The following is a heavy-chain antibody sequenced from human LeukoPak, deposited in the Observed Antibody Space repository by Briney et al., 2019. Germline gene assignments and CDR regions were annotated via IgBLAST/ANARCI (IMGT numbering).Heavy chain of an antibody. CDR1: GGLFSVYY. V-gene: IGHV4-34*01. CDR2: INHSGST. D-gene: IGHD6-6*01. Sequence: PSDTLSLTCGVCGGLFSVYYGRGTPQPPGKGLEGGGEINHSGSTNYNPSLKSRVTISVDTSKNQFSLKLSSVTAADTAVYYCARTPRRIAARHFDYWGQGTLVTVSS. CDR3: ARTPRRIAARHFDY. J-gene: IGHJ4*02.